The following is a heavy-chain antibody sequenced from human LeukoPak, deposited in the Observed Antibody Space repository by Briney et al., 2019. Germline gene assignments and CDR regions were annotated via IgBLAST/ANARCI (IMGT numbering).Heavy chain of an antibody. CDR1: GFSLSSYW. J-gene: IGHJ5*02. CDR3: AREGLTGYRYNWIDP. V-gene: IGHV3-7*01. CDR2: IRQDGGQK. Sequence: GRSLRLSCAASGFSLSSYWMTWVRQAPGKGLEWVANIRQDGGQKYYVDSVRGRFTISRDNAKNSLYLQMNSLSAEDTAVYYCAREGLTGYRYNWIDPWGQGTLVTVSS. D-gene: IGHD6-25*01.